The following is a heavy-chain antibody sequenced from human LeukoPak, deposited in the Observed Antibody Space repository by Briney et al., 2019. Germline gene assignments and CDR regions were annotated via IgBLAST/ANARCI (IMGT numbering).Heavy chain of an antibody. J-gene: IGHJ4*02. Sequence: GGSLRLSCAASGFTFSSYEMNWVRQAPGKGLEWMGIFYPGDSDTRYSPSFQGQVTISADKSINTANLQWSSLKASDTAMYYCARSSGSKFYFDYWGQGTPVTVSS. D-gene: IGHD1-26*01. CDR3: ARSSGSKFYFDY. CDR2: FYPGDSDT. CDR1: GFTFSSYE. V-gene: IGHV5-51*01.